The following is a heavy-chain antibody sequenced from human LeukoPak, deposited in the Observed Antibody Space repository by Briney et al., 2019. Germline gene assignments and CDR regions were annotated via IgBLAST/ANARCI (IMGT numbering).Heavy chain of an antibody. CDR2: ITPNNGGT. D-gene: IGHD4-17*01. V-gene: IGHV1-2*02. J-gene: IGHJ6*03. CDR3: AREDRYGDYRVGYYYYCMDV. Sequence: ASVKVSCKASGYIFTGYYLFWMRQAPGQGLEWVGWITPNNGGTKSAQKFQGRITMTRDTSINTAYMELRSLRFDDTAVYYCAREDRYGDYRVGYYYYCMDVWGKGTTVTVSS. CDR1: GYIFTGYY.